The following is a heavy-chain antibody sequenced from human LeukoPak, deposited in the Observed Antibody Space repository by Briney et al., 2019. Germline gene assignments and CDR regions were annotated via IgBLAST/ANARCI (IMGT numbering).Heavy chain of an antibody. CDR2: ICTDGSTK. D-gene: IGHD3-22*01. J-gene: IGHJ4*02. CDR3: ARDRSSYDSSGYYRD. CDR1: GFTFSSYE. Sequence: GRSLRLSCAASGFTFSSYEMNWVRQAPGKGLEWVAYICTDGSTKYYADSVKGRFTISRDNSKNTLYLQMNSLRAEDTAVYYCARDRSSYDSSGYYRDWGQGTLVTVSS. V-gene: IGHV3-30*04.